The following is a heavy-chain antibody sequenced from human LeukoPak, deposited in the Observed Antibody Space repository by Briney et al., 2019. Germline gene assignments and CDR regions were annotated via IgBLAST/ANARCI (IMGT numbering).Heavy chain of an antibody. CDR2: INQDGTDK. D-gene: IGHD2-8*02. CDR1: GFTFSSYA. Sequence: PGGSLRLSCAASGFTFSSYAMSWIRQAPGKGLEWVANINQDGTDKYYVDSVKGRFTFSRDNAQNSLYLQMSSLRVEGTAVYYCVTYSTGLYKGLEFWGQGTQVTVSS. J-gene: IGHJ4*02. CDR3: VTYSTGLYKGLEF. V-gene: IGHV3-7*03.